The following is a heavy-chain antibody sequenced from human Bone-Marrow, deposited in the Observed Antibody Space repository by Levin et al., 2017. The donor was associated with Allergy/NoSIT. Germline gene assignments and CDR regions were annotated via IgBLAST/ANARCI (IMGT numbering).Heavy chain of an antibody. J-gene: IGHJ6*02. D-gene: IGHD3-16*02. CDR2: YDPENAET. Sequence: ASVKVSCRVSGYTFTEVSMQWVRQSPGKGLEWIGGYDPENAETIYGQNFQGRVTMTEDTSSDTAYMELTRLSFDDTAVYYCARGVMIKLGGVIASYALDVWGQGTTVTVSS. V-gene: IGHV1-24*01. CDR1: GYTFTEVS. CDR3: ARGVMIKLGGVIASYALDV.